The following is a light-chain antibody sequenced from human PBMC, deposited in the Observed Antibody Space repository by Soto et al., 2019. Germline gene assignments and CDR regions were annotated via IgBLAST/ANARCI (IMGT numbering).Light chain of an antibody. CDR3: QQTDSTPNT. J-gene: IGKJ4*01. CDR1: QSISSY. V-gene: IGKV1-39*01. CDR2: GAS. Sequence: DIQMTQSPSSLSASVGDRVTITCRASQSISSYLNWYQQKPGKAPKLLIYGASSLQSGVPSRFSGSGSGTDYTLTISSLQPEDFTTYYCQQTDSTPNTFGGGTKVEIK.